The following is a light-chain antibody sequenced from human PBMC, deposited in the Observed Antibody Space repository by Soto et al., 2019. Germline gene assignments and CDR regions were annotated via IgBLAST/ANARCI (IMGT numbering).Light chain of an antibody. CDR1: QIVSSY. CDR3: QQYGSSPIT. J-gene: IGKJ5*01. Sequence: EIVLTQSPATLSLSPGERATLSCRASQIVSSYLAWYQQKPGQAPRLLIYDASSRATGIPDRFSGSGSGTDFTLTISRLEPEDFVVYYCQQYGSSPITFGQGTRLEIK. V-gene: IGKV3-20*01. CDR2: DAS.